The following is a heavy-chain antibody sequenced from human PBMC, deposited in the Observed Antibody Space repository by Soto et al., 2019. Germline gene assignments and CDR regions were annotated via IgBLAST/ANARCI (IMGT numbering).Heavy chain of an antibody. CDR1: GFTFSSYW. V-gene: IGHV3-7*01. Sequence: HPGGSLRLSCAASGFTFSSYWMSWVRQAPGKGLERVANIKQDGSEKYYVDSVKGRFTISRDNAKNSLYLQMNSLRAEDTAVYYCANTHLTYYDILTGSPPGYWGQGTLVTVSS. J-gene: IGHJ4*02. D-gene: IGHD3-9*01. CDR3: ANTHLTYYDILTGSPPGY. CDR2: IKQDGSEK.